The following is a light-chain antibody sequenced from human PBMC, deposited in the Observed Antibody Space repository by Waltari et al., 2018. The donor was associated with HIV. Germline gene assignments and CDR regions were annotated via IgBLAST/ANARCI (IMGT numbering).Light chain of an antibody. V-gene: IGLV2-23*02. CDR1: SSDVGDYNS. CDR3: CSYAGSSTVV. J-gene: IGLJ2*01. Sequence: QSALTQPASVSGSPGQSITISFPGTSSDVGDYNSVSWYQQHPGKAPKLMIYDVNKRPSGVSNRFSGSKSGNTASLTISGLQAEDEADYYCCSYAGSSTVVFGGGTKLTVL. CDR2: DVN.